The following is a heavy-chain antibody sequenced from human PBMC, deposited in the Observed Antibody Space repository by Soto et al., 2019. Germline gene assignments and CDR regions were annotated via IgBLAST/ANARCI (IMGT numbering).Heavy chain of an antibody. CDR1: GFTVSSNY. D-gene: IGHD3-22*01. CDR3: ARSADSSGYYYTGYFDY. V-gene: IGHV3-66*01. CDR2: IYSDGST. Sequence: EVQLVESGGGLVQPGGSLGLSCAASGFTVSSNYMSWVRQAPGKGLEWVSIIYSDGSTYYADSVKGRFTISRDNSKNTLYLQMNSLRAEDTAVYYCARSADSSGYYYTGYFDYWGQGTLVTVSS. J-gene: IGHJ4*02.